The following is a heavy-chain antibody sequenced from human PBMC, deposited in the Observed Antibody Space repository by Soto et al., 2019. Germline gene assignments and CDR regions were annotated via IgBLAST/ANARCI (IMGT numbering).Heavy chain of an antibody. J-gene: IGHJ5*02. CDR3: AKGAGVNMINCFDP. CDR1: GFTFSSYA. D-gene: IGHD3-22*01. V-gene: IGHV3-23*01. CDR2: ITGSGSDT. Sequence: EIQLLESGGGLVQPGGSLRLSCAASGFTFSSYAMTWVRHAPGKGLEWVSTITGSGSDTYYADSVKGRFTISRSNPRNALYLQMNSLRAEDTALYYCAKGAGVNMINCFDPWGQGTLVTVSS.